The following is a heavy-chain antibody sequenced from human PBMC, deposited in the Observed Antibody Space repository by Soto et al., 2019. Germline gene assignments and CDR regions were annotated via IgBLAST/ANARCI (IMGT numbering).Heavy chain of an antibody. CDR1: GGSITSSGYY. CDR3: ARGGGSTKVDY. J-gene: IGHJ4*02. V-gene: IGHV4-31*03. CDR2: TSNSGST. D-gene: IGHD2-2*01. Sequence: QVQLQESGPGLVKPSQTLSLTCTVSGGSITSSGYYWSWIRQHPGEGLEWIGFTSNSGSTSYNPSRRSGVTISVDTSSNQFSLNPKSGTAADTAVYYCARGGGSTKVDYWGQGTLVTVSP.